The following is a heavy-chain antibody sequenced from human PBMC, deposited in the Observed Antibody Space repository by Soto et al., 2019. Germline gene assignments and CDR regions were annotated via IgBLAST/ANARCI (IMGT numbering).Heavy chain of an antibody. J-gene: IGHJ4*02. V-gene: IGHV5-51*01. Sequence: PGESLKISCKGSGYSFTSYWIGWVRQMPGKGLEWMGIIYPGDSDTRYSPSFQGQVTISADKSISTAYLQWSSLKASDTAMYYCAPGPHFSSGYYYLRDWGQGTLVTVSS. CDR2: IYPGDSDT. D-gene: IGHD3-22*01. CDR1: GYSFTSYW. CDR3: APGPHFSSGYYYLRD.